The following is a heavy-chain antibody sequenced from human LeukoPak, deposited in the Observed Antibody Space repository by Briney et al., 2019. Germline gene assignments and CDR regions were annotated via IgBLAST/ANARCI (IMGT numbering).Heavy chain of an antibody. D-gene: IGHD4-17*01. V-gene: IGHV4-39*01. CDR2: IYYSGST. J-gene: IGHJ5*02. Sequence: SETLSRTCTVSGGSISNYYWGWIRQPPGEGLEWIGSIYYSGSTYYNPSLKSRVTISVDTSKNQFSLKLSSVTAADTAVYYCARHDYGDYLTESWGQGTLVTVSS. CDR3: ARHDYGDYLTES. CDR1: GGSISNYY.